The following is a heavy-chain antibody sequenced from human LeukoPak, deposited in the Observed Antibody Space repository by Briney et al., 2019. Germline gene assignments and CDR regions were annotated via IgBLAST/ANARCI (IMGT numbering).Heavy chain of an antibody. V-gene: IGHV4-34*01. J-gene: IGHJ5*01. CDR1: GGSFSNYD. Sequence: PSETLSLTCAVYGGSFSNYDWTWIRQPPGKGLEWIGEISHNGRTNYNPSLKSRLTISADTSKNQFSLKLRSVTAADTAVYYCARGHSRVTVFGVALNWFDSWGQGNLVSVSS. CDR3: ARGHSRVTVFGVALNWFDS. CDR2: ISHNGRT. D-gene: IGHD3-3*01.